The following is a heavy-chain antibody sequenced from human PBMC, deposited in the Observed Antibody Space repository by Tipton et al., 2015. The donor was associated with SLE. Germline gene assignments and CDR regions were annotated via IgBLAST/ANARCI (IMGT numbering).Heavy chain of an antibody. Sequence: LRLSCSVSGASISEYYWSWIRQSAGKGLEWIGRIYTSGSSNYNPSLKSRVSMSVDTSKNQFSLKMTSVTAADTAIYYCARDAGVSFDILTDYFDYWGQGTLVTVSS. V-gene: IGHV4-4*07. CDR1: GASISEYY. D-gene: IGHD3-9*01. J-gene: IGHJ4*02. CDR2: IYTSGSS. CDR3: ARDAGVSFDILTDYFDY.